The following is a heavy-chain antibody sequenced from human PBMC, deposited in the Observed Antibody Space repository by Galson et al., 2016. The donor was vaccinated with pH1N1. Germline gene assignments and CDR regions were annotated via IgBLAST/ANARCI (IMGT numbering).Heavy chain of an antibody. J-gene: IGHJ3*01. V-gene: IGHV2-5*02. Sequence: PALVKPTQTLTLTCTFSGFPVSTSGVGVAWIRQPPGKALEWLALIYWDDDKRYSPSPKNRLTITKDISKNQVVLTMTNMDPVDTGTYYCAHREVMITNAFDFWGRGTMVTVSS. CDR1: GFPVSTSGVG. CDR3: AHREVMITNAFDF. D-gene: IGHD3-10*01. CDR2: IYWDDDK.